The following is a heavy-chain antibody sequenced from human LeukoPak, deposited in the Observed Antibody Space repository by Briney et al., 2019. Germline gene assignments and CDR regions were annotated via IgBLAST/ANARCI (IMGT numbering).Heavy chain of an antibody. CDR2: ISGSGSTI. J-gene: IGHJ4*02. V-gene: IGHV3-48*03. CDR3: VRDPGITGTSY. CDR1: GFTFSSHE. Sequence: GGSLRLSCAASGFTFSSHEMNWVRQAPGKGLEWVSYISGSGSTIYYTDSVKGRSTISRDNAKNSLYLQMNSLRAEDTAVYYCVRDPGITGTSYWGQGTLVTVSS. D-gene: IGHD1-20*01.